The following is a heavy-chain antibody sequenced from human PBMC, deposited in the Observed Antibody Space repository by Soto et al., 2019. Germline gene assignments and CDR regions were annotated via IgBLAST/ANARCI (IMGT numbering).Heavy chain of an antibody. D-gene: IGHD3-22*01. CDR3: AKELGDYYDSSASWFDP. CDR2: LSGSGDNT. CDR1: GFTFSSYV. V-gene: IGHV3-23*01. J-gene: IGHJ5*02. Sequence: EVQLLESGGGLVQPGGSLRLSCAASGFTFSSYVMSWVRQAPGKGLEWVSGLSGSGDNTYYADSVKGRFTISRDNSKNTLFLQMNSLRAEDTALHFCAKELGDYYDSSASWFDPWGQGTLVTVSS.